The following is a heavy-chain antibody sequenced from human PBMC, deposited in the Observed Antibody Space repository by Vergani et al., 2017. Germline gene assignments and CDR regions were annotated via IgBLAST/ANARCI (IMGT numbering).Heavy chain of an antibody. D-gene: IGHD2-21*01. CDR2: IHNRGKT. CDR3: ARAQGDYWYCDL. CDR1: GYSIGSGVY. Sequence: QVRLEESGPGLVKPSETLSLTCTVSGYSIGSGVYCALLRQPPGGGLQLLTSIHNRGKTYYHPSLKSRVSVSLDTSTNRFSLNLTSVTATDTAVYYCARAQGDYWYCDLWGPGSLVTVSS. J-gene: IGHJ2*01. V-gene: IGHV4-38-2*02.